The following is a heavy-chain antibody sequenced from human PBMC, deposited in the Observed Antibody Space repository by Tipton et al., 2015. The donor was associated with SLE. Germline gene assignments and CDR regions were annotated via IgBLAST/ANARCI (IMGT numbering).Heavy chain of an antibody. J-gene: IGHJ5*02. CDR1: GGSFSGYY. Sequence: LRLSCAVYGGSFSGYYWSWIRQPPGKGLEWIGEINHSGSTNYNPSLKSRVTISVDTSKNQFSLKLSSVTAADTAVYYCARGTHSSGRWKFDPWGQGTLVTVSS. CDR2: INHSGST. D-gene: IGHD6-19*01. CDR3: ARGTHSSGRWKFDP. V-gene: IGHV4-34*01.